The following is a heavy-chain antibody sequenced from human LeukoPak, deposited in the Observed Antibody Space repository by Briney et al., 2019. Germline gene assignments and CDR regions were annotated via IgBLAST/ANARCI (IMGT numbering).Heavy chain of an antibody. CDR3: ARESSGTYYNPLGYMDV. V-gene: IGHV4-4*07. J-gene: IGHJ6*03. CDR1: GGSISIYY. CDR2: IFTRGIT. D-gene: IGHD3-10*01. Sequence: SQTLSLTCTVSGGSISIYYWNWIRQPAGKGLEGIGRIFTRGITNSNPSLKRRVTMSVDTSKNQFSLNLSSVTAADTAVYYCARESSGTYYNPLGYMDVWGKGTTVTVSS.